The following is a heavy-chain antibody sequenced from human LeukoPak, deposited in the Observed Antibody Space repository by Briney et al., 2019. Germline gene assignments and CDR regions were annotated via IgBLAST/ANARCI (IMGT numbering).Heavy chain of an antibody. CDR2: IYPGDSDT. J-gene: IGHJ6*02. CDR1: GYRFTSYW. Sequence: GESLKISFKGSGYRFTSYWIGWVRPMPGKGLEWMGIIYPGDSDTRYSPSFQGQVTISADKSISTAYLQWSSLKASDTAMYYCARYCSGGSCYRDYYYGMDVWGQGTTVTVSS. V-gene: IGHV5-51*01. D-gene: IGHD2-15*01. CDR3: ARYCSGGSCYRDYYYGMDV.